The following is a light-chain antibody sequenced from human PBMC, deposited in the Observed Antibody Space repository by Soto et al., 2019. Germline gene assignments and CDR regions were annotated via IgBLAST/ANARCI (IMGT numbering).Light chain of an antibody. CDR1: QGISSA. Sequence: AIQVTQSPSSLSASVGDKVTITCRASQGISSAFAWYHQKPGKVPSLLIYDVFNLQSGVPSRFSGSGSGTDFTLTISRLQPEDFATYYCQQLETSPLTFGQGTRLELK. CDR3: QQLETSPLT. V-gene: IGKV1-13*02. CDR2: DVF. J-gene: IGKJ5*01.